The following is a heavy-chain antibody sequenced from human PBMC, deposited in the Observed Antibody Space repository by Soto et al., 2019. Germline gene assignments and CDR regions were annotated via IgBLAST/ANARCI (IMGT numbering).Heavy chain of an antibody. Sequence: PGESLKISCAASGFTFSSYSMNWVRQAPGKGLQYVSTISSDGDITYYADSVKGRFTISRDNSKNTLYLQMNSLRPEDTAVYYCVKVSTFYDILTGYYSTNFFDPWGQGTLVTVSS. CDR1: GFTFSSYS. V-gene: IGHV3-64D*06. CDR2: ISSDGDIT. CDR3: VKVSTFYDILTGYYSTNFFDP. J-gene: IGHJ5*02. D-gene: IGHD3-9*01.